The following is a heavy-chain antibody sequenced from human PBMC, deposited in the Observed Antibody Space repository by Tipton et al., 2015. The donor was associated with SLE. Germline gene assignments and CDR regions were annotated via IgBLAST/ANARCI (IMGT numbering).Heavy chain of an antibody. Sequence: TLSLTCAVYGGSFSAHYWNWIRQPPGKGLEWIGEINHSGITNYNPSLKGRVTISVDTSKNQFSLNLSSVTAADTAVYYCARDPYLGAFDIWGQGTMVTVSS. CDR3: ARDPYLGAFDI. D-gene: IGHD3-16*01. J-gene: IGHJ3*02. V-gene: IGHV4-34*01. CDR1: GGSFSAHY. CDR2: INHSGIT.